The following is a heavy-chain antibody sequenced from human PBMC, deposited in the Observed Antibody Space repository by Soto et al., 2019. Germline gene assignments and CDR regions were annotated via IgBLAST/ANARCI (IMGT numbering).Heavy chain of an antibody. J-gene: IGHJ4*02. CDR3: ARELQGLYYFDY. CDR2: INGGNGNT. V-gene: IGHV1-3*01. CDR1: EYSFTSYT. D-gene: IGHD4-4*01. Sequence: XAVKVACKASEYSFTSYTMHWVRQAPRQRLEWMGWINGGNGNTKYSQKFQGRVTITRDTSASTAYMELSSLRSDDTAVYYCARELQGLYYFDYWGQGTLVTVSS.